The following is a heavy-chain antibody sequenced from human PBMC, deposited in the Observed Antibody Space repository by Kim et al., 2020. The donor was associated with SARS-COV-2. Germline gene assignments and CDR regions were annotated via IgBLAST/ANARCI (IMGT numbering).Heavy chain of an antibody. D-gene: IGHD2-15*01. Sequence: GGSLRLSCAASGFTFSDYYMSWIRQAPGKGLEWVSYISSSSSYTNYADSVKGRFTISRDNAKNSLYLQMNSLRAEDTAVYYCARGAKGVAADFDYWGQGTLVTVSS. CDR3: ARGAKGVAADFDY. J-gene: IGHJ4*02. V-gene: IGHV3-11*06. CDR1: GFTFSDYY. CDR2: ISSSSSYT.